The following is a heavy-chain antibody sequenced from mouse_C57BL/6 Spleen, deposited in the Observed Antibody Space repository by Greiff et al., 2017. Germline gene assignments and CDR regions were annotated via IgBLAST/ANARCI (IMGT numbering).Heavy chain of an antibody. CDR2: IHPSDGDT. V-gene: IGHV1-74*01. J-gene: IGHJ4*01. CDR3: AIGRGEDYDMDY. Sequence: VQLQQPGAELVKPGASVKVSCKASGYTFTSYWMHWVKQRPGQGLEWIGRIHPSDGDTNYNQKFKGKATLTVDKSSSTAYMQLSSLTSEDSAVDYCAIGRGEDYDMDYWGKGTSVTVAS. CDR1: GYTFTSYW.